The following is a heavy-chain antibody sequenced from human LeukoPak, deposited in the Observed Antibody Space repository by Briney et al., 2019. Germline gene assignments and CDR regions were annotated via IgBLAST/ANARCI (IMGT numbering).Heavy chain of an antibody. Sequence: GGSLRLSCAASGFTFSSYAMSWVRQAPGKGLEWVSAISGSGGSTYYADSVKGRFTISRDNSKNTLYLQMNSLRADDTAVYYCAKDPIVVVPAAIQSGGIDWGQGTLVTVSS. D-gene: IGHD2-2*01. CDR3: AKDPIVVVPAAIQSGGID. V-gene: IGHV3-23*01. J-gene: IGHJ4*02. CDR1: GFTFSSYA. CDR2: ISGSGGST.